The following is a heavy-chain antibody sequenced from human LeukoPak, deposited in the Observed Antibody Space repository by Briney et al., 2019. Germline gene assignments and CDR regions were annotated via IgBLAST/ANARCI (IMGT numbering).Heavy chain of an antibody. V-gene: IGHV3-48*01. CDR1: GFTFSGYS. Sequence: GGSLRLSCAASGFTFSGYSMIWVRQAPGKGLEWVSYISSSSSTIYYADSVKGRFTISRDNAKNSLYLQMNSLRAEDTAVYYCARAVGYCSSSICYGFDYWGQGTLVTVSS. D-gene: IGHD2-2*01. J-gene: IGHJ4*02. CDR3: ARAVGYCSSSICYGFDY. CDR2: ISSSSSTI.